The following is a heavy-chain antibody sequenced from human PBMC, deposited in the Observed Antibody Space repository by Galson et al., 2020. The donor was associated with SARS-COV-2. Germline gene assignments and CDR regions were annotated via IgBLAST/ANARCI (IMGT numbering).Heavy chain of an antibody. D-gene: IGHD6-13*01. CDR3: AKIGDIAAAGMGTDY. J-gene: IGHJ4*02. V-gene: IGHV3-9*01. CDR1: GFTFDDYA. CDR2: ISWNSGSI. Sequence: PGGSLRLSCAASGFTFDDYAMHWVRQAPGKGLEWVSGISWNSGSIGYADSVKGRFTISRDNAKNSLYLQMNSLRAEDTALYYCAKIGDIAAAGMGTDYWGQGTLVTVSS.